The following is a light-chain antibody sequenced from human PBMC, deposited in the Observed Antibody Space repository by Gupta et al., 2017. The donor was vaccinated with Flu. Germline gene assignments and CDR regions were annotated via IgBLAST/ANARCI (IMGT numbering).Light chain of an antibody. V-gene: IGKV1-5*03. CDR1: QSISTW. J-gene: IGKJ1*01. Sequence: DIQMTQSPSALSASVGDRVTITCRASQSISTWLAWYQQKPGKAPNLLIYKASSLQRGVPSRFSGSGSGKEFTLTISSRQPDDFATYYCQHYKDFSFWAFGQGTKVEIK. CDR3: QHYKDFSFWA. CDR2: KAS.